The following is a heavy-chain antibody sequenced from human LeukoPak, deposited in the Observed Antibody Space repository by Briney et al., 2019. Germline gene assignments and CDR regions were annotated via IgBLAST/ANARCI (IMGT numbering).Heavy chain of an antibody. CDR1: GTSFTGYG. V-gene: IGHV1-18*01. D-gene: IGHD2/OR15-2a*01. Sequence: ASVKVSCKASGTSFTGYGISWVRRAPGQGLEWMGWINVNTKYAQKFQGRVTLTTDTSTTTAYMELRSLRSDDTAVYYCARAPRCNTNTCNSWFDPWGQGTLVTVSS. CDR3: ARAPRCNTNTCNSWFDP. CDR2: INVNT. J-gene: IGHJ5*02.